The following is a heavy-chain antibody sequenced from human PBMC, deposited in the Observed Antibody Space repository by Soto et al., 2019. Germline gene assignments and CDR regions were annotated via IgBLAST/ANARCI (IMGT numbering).Heavy chain of an antibody. V-gene: IGHV3-33*05. CDR3: AKEDVGGYYYSGL. CDR1: GFTFNSFG. J-gene: IGHJ4*02. CDR2: ISSDESSK. D-gene: IGHD1-26*01. Sequence: GGSLRLSCEASGFTFNSFGMHWVRQAPGKGLEWVAVISSDESSKYYADSVKGRFTISRDNSKNTLYLQMNSLRAEDTAVYYCAKEDVGGYYYSGLWGRGTLVTVSS.